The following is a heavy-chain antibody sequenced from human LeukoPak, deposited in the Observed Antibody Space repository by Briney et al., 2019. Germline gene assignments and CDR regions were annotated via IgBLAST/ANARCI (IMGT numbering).Heavy chain of an antibody. D-gene: IGHD5-12*01. CDR1: ELTVNSNY. V-gene: IGHV3-21*01. J-gene: IGHJ4*02. CDR3: AKDQGDGYNFWDY. Sequence: GGSLRLSCAASELTVNSNYMNWVRQAPGKGLEWVSSISSGSSYKYYADSVKGRFTVSRDNAKNSLYLQMNSLRAEDTAVYYCAKDQGDGYNFWDYWGQGTLVTVSS. CDR2: ISSGSSYK.